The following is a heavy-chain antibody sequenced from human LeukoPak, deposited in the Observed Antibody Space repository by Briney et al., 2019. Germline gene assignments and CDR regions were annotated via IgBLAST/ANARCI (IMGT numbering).Heavy chain of an antibody. V-gene: IGHV1-18*01. CDR3: HVCAEWLLDKKTGDY. CDR1: GYTFTSYG. CDR2: ISAYNGNT. D-gene: IGHD3-3*01. J-gene: IGHJ4*02. Sequence: ASVKVSCKASGYTFTSYGISWVRQAPGQGLEWMGWISAYNGNTNYAQKLQGRVTMTTDTSTSTAYMELRSLRSEDTAVYYCHVCAEWLLDKKTGDYWGQGTLVTVSS.